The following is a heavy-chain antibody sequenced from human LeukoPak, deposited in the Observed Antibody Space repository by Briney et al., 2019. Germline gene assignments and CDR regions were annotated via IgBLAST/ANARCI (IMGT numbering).Heavy chain of an antibody. J-gene: IGHJ4*02. Sequence: GGSLRLSCAASGFTFSSYNMNWVRQAPGKGLEWVSSISSSSSYIYYADSLKGRFTISRDNAKNSLYLQMSSLRVEDTAVFYCARDRGGRSYSRRPFDYWGQGTLVTVSS. V-gene: IGHV3-21*01. CDR2: ISSSSSYI. D-gene: IGHD2-15*01. CDR1: GFTFSSYN. CDR3: ARDRGGRSYSRRPFDY.